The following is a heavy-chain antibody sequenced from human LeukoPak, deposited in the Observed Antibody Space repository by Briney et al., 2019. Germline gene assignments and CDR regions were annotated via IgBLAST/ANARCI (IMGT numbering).Heavy chain of an antibody. D-gene: IGHD1-26*01. CDR3: ARASGGSYEALDY. V-gene: IGHV3-53*01. J-gene: IGHJ4*02. CDR2: IYSGGST. CDR1: GFTVSSNY. Sequence: GSLRLSCAASGFTVSSNYMSWVRQAPGKGLEWVSVIYSGGSTYYADSVKGRFTISRDNSKNTLYLQMNSLRAEDTAVYYCARASGGSYEALDYWGQGTLVTVSS.